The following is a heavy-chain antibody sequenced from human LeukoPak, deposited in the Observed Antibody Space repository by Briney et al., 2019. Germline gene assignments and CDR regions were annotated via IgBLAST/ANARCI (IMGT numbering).Heavy chain of an antibody. CDR2: ISSSGSTI. D-gene: IGHD2-15*01. V-gene: IGHV3-11*04. CDR3: ARDKVQGSEWGSNFDY. CDR1: GFTFSDYY. Sequence: GGSLRLSCAASGFTFSDYYMSWIRQAPGKGLEWASYISSSGSTINYADSVKGRFTISRDNAKNSLYLQMNSLRAEDTAVYYCARDKVQGSEWGSNFDYWGQGTLVTVSS. J-gene: IGHJ4*02.